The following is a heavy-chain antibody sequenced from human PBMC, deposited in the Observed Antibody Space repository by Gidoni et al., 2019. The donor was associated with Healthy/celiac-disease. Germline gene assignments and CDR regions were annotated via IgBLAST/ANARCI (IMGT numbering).Heavy chain of an antibody. J-gene: IGHJ4*02. CDR3: ARGRCSSTSCWEGGYFDY. D-gene: IGHD2-2*01. V-gene: IGHV1-46*01. CDR1: GYTFTSYY. CDR2: INPSGGST. Sequence: QVQLVQSGAEVKKPGASVKVSCKASGYTFTSYYMPWVRQAPGQGLEWMGIINPSGGSTSYAQKFQGRVTMTRDTSTSTVYMELSSLRSEDTAVYYCARGRCSSTSCWEGGYFDYWGQGTLVTVSS.